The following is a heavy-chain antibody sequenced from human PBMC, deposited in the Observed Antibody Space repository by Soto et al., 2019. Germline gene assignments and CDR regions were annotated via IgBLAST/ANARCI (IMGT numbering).Heavy chain of an antibody. CDR2: ITSNSDHI. V-gene: IGHV3-21*01. CDR3: VTPYYYNH. J-gene: IGHJ4*02. Sequence: GGSLRLSCAASGFMFSAYTMSWVRQAPGKGLEWLSSITSNSDHIDYADSVRGRFTVSRDNARKSLYLQMDSLGAEDTGVYYCVTPYYYNHWGPGTLVTVSS. CDR1: GFMFSAYT.